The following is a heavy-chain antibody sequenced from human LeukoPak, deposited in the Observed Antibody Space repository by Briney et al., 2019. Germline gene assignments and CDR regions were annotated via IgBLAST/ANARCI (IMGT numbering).Heavy chain of an antibody. CDR1: GFTFSSYA. Sequence: PGGSLRLSCAASGFTFSSYAMSWVRQAPGMGLEWVSSIGSSGDITYYADSVKGRFTISRDNSKNTLYLQMNSLRAEDTALYYCAKDFVGTGNFRGGDYWGQGTLVTVSS. CDR3: AKDFVGTGNFRGGDY. V-gene: IGHV3-23*01. J-gene: IGHJ4*02. D-gene: IGHD1-1*01. CDR2: IGSSGDIT.